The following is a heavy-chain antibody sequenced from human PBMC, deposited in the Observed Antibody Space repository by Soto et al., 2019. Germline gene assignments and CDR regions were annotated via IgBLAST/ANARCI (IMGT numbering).Heavy chain of an antibody. Sequence: QVQLVESGGGVVQPGRSLRLSCAASGFTFSSYAMHWVRQAPGKGLEWVAVISYDGSNKNHADTVKGRFTISRDNSKNTLYLQMNSLRAEDTAVYYRARGYDFWSGYYYPYGMDVWGQGTTVTVSS. D-gene: IGHD3-3*01. CDR2: ISYDGSNK. V-gene: IGHV3-30-3*01. CDR3: ARGYDFWSGYYYPYGMDV. J-gene: IGHJ6*02. CDR1: GFTFSSYA.